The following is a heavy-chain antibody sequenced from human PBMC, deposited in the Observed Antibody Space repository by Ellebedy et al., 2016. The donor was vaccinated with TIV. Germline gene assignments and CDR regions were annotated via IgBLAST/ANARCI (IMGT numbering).Heavy chain of an antibody. J-gene: IGHJ4*02. CDR1: GFTFSRFG. CDR3: AKETTELTATTLY. Sequence: PGGSLRLSCAASGFTFSRFGMQRVRQAPGKGLEWVAVISHDGTVKYYADSVKGRFTISRDNSKNILNLQMSSLRSEDTALYYCAKETTELTATTLYWGQGTLVTVSS. CDR2: ISHDGTVK. D-gene: IGHD1-1*01. V-gene: IGHV3-30*18.